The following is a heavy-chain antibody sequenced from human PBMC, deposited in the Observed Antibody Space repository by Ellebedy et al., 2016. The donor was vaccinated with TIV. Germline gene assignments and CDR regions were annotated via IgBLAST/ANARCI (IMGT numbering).Heavy chain of an antibody. CDR2: INAGNGNT. D-gene: IGHD6-19*01. J-gene: IGHJ6*02. CDR3: ATREWLDPMDV. CDR1: CYTFSNSG. V-gene: IGHV1-3*01. Sequence: ASVKVSXXASCYTFSNSGGSCVRQAPGQGLEWMGWINAGNGNTKYSQNFQGRVTITRDTSASTAYMEVTSLRSEDTAVYYCATREWLDPMDVWGQGTTVTVSS.